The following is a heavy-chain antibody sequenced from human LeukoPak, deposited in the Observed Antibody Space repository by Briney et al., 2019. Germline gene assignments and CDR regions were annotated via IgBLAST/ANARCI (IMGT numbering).Heavy chain of an antibody. CDR1: GYSFTSYW. J-gene: IGHJ4*02. CDR3: ARTYYYDSSGYRDFDY. Sequence: GESLQISCKGSGYSFTSYWIGWVRQMPGKGLEWMGIIYPGDSDTRYSPSFQGQVTISADKSISTAYLQWSSLKASDTAMYYCARTYYYDSSGYRDFDYWGQGTLVTVSS. V-gene: IGHV5-51*01. D-gene: IGHD3-22*01. CDR2: IYPGDSDT.